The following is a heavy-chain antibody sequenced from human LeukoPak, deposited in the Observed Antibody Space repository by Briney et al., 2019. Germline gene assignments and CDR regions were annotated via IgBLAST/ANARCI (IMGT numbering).Heavy chain of an antibody. CDR3: TKEVTHDYGGNGFDY. V-gene: IGHV3-9*03. CDR1: GFTFDDYA. D-gene: IGHD4-23*01. Sequence: GRSLRLSCAASGFTFDDYAMHWVRQAPGKGLEWVSGISWNSGSIGYADSVKGRFTISRDNAKNSLYLQMNSLRAEDMALYYCTKEVTHDYGGNGFDYWGQGTLVTVSS. CDR2: ISWNSGSI. J-gene: IGHJ4*02.